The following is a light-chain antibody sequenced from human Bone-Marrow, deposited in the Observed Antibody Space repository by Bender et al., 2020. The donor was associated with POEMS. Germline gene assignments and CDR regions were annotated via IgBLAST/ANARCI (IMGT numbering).Light chain of an antibody. V-gene: IGLV2-11*01. CDR2: DVS. J-gene: IGLJ3*02. CDR3: CSFAGRYTLK. Sequence: QSALTQPRSVSGSPGQSVTISCTGTSSDVGGFNYVSWYQHHPGKVPKLIIYDVSYRPSGISDRFSGSKSGNTASLTISGLQADDEADYYCCSFAGRYTLKFGAGTKVTVV. CDR1: SSDVGGFNY.